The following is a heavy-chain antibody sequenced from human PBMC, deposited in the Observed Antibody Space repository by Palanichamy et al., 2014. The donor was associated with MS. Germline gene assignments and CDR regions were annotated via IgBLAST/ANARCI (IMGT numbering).Heavy chain of an antibody. V-gene: IGHV3-30-3*01. Sequence: QVQLVESGGGVVQPGRSLRLSCAASGFTFSSYAMHWVRQAPGKGLEWVAVISYDGSNKYYADSVKGRFTISRDNSKNTLYLQMNSLRAEDTAVYYCAREDSGSYSEIAYWGQGTLVTVSS. CDR3: AREDSGSYSEIAY. CDR2: ISYDGSNK. CDR1: GFTFSSYA. J-gene: IGHJ4*02. D-gene: IGHD1-26*01.